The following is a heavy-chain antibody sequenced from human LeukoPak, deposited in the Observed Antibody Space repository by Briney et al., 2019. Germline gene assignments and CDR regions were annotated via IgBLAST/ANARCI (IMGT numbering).Heavy chain of an antibody. J-gene: IGHJ4*02. CDR2: IYSGGST. CDR3: ARGYVCSGGSCLSDY. CDR1: GFTFSNAW. D-gene: IGHD2-15*01. V-gene: IGHV3-53*01. Sequence: SGGSLRLSCAASGFTFSNAWMSWVRQAPGKGLEWVSVIYSGGSTYYADSVKGRFTISRDNSKDTLSLQMSSLRAEDTAVYYCARGYVCSGGSCLSDYWGQGTLVTVSS.